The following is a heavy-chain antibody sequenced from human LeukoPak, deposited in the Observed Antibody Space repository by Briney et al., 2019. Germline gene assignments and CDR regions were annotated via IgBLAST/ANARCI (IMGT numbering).Heavy chain of an antibody. CDR2: IYHSGRA. CDR1: GGCISSGDYY. CDR3: ARAHGSPSVRLFDT. V-gene: IGHV4-30-4*01. J-gene: IGHJ4*02. Sequence: SQTLSLTCTVSGGCISSGDYYWSWIRQPPGKGLEWFGYIYHSGRAYYNPSLKSRLTMSIDTSRNQFSLRLSSVTAADTAVYYCARAHGSPSVRLFDTWGQGTLVTVSS. D-gene: IGHD3-10*01.